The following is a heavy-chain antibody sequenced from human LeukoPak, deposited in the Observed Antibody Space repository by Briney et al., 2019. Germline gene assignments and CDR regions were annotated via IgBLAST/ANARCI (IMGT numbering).Heavy chain of an antibody. CDR2: ISYDGSNK. CDR1: GFTFSSYG. Sequence: PGGSLRLSCAASGFTFSSYGMHWARQAPGKGLEWGAVISYDGSNKYYADSVKGRFTISRDNSKNTLYLQMNSLRAEDTAVYYCAKDSGYSSGWPPAEYFQHWGQGTLVTVSS. CDR3: AKDSGYSSGWPPAEYFQH. V-gene: IGHV3-30*18. D-gene: IGHD6-19*01. J-gene: IGHJ1*01.